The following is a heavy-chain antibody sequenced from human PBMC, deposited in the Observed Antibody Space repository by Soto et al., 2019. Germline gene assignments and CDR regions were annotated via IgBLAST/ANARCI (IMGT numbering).Heavy chain of an antibody. V-gene: IGHV3-21*04. CDR3: AKEIPPLDY. CDR1: GFTFSSYS. D-gene: IGHD2-2*02. Sequence: GGSLRLSCAASGFTFSSYSMNWVRQAPGKGLEWVSSISSSSSYTYYADSVKGRFTISRDNSKNTLYLQMNSLRAEDTAVYYCAKEIPPLDYWGQGTLVTVSS. J-gene: IGHJ4*02. CDR2: ISSSSSYT.